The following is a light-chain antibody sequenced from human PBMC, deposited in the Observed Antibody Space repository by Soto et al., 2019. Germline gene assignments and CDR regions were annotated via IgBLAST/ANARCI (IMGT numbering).Light chain of an antibody. CDR3: QQYKNWPPIT. CDR2: GAS. J-gene: IGKJ4*01. V-gene: IGKV3-15*01. Sequence: IVLTQYPGTLSLSPGERSTLAFMFSHRVSSYLAWYQLRPGQAPRLLIYGASTRATGIPARFSGSGSGTEFTLTISRLQSEDFAVYYCQQYKNWPPITFGGGTKVDIK. CDR1: HRVSSY.